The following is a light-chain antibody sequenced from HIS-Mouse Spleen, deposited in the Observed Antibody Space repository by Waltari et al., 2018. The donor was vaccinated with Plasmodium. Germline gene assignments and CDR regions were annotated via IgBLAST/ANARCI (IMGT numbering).Light chain of an antibody. J-gene: IGLJ2*01. CDR2: EVS. V-gene: IGLV2-8*01. Sequence: QSALTQPPSASGSPGQSVTISCTVTSSDVGGYNSVSWYQQHPGKAPKLMIYEVSKRPSGVPDRFSGSKSGNTASLTVSGLQAEDEADYYCSSYAGSNNLVFGGGTKLTAL. CDR3: SSYAGSNNLV. CDR1: SSDVGGYNS.